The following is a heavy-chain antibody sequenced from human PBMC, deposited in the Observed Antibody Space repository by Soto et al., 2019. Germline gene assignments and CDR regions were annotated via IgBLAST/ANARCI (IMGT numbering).Heavy chain of an antibody. CDR3: ARSDFWTDNGDFDI. D-gene: IGHD3-3*01. J-gene: IGHJ3*02. V-gene: IGHV4-59*01. CDR2: IYYSGSN. CDR1: GGSIISYD. Sequence: SETLCLTCTFSGGSIISYDWSLILQPPGKGLEWIGYIYYSGSNNYNPSLKSRVTISVDTSKNQLSLKLSSVTAADTAVYYCARSDFWTDNGDFDIWGQGKMVNVS.